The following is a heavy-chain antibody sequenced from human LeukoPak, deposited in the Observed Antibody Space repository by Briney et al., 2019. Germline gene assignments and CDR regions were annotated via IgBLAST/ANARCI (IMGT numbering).Heavy chain of an antibody. CDR2: INHSGIT. Sequence: SETLSLTCAVYGGSFSSYYWGWIRQPPGKGPEWIGDINHSGITNYNPSLKSRVTISIDTSKNQFSLKVTSVTAADTAVYYCARKVLDYQLLQGYFDLWGRGTLVTVSS. CDR3: ARKVLDYQLLQGYFDL. V-gene: IGHV4-34*01. D-gene: IGHD2-2*01. J-gene: IGHJ2*01. CDR1: GGSFSSYY.